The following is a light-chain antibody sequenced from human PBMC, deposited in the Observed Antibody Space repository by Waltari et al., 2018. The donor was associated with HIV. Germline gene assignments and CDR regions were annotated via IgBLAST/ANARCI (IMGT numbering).Light chain of an antibody. CDR1: SSDVGGYNY. V-gene: IGLV2-14*01. CDR3: SSYTSSSTPV. J-gene: IGLJ2*01. CDR2: EVS. Sequence: QSALTQPASVSGSPGQSIPISCPGTSSDVGGYNYVSWYQQHPGKAPKLMIYEVSNRPSGVSNRFSGSKSGNTASLTISGLQAEDEADYYCSSYTSSSTPVFGGGTKLTVL.